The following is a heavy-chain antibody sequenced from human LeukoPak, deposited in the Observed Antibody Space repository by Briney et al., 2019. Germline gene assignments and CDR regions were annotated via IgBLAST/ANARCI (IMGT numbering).Heavy chain of an antibody. V-gene: IGHV1-2*06. CDR3: ARVTSSWAGFDY. D-gene: IGHD6-13*01. Sequence: ASVKVSCKASGYTFTGYYMHWVRQAPGQGLEWMGRINPNSGGTNYAQKFQGRVTMTRDTSNSTAYMELSRLRSDDTAVYYCARVTSSWAGFDYWGQGTLVTVSS. CDR1: GYTFTGYY. J-gene: IGHJ4*02. CDR2: INPNSGGT.